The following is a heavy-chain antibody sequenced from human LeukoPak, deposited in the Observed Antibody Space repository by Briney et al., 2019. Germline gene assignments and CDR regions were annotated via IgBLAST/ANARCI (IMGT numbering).Heavy chain of an antibody. Sequence: GGSLRLSCAASGFTFSNSYMTWIRQAPGKGLEWVSHIGRSGSTIYYADSVKGRFTISRDNAKNSLYLEMNSLRAEDTAVYYCAREGIAVAGTGFFDYWGQGTLVTVSS. V-gene: IGHV3-11*04. CDR3: AREGIAVAGTGFFDY. J-gene: IGHJ4*02. CDR1: GFTFSNSY. CDR2: IGRSGSTI. D-gene: IGHD6-19*01.